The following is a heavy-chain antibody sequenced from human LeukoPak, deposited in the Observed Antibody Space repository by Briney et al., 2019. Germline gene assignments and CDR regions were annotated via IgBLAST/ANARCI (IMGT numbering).Heavy chain of an antibody. D-gene: IGHD3-22*01. CDR1: GFTFSSYG. J-gene: IGHJ4*02. CDR3: AKDPTYYYDSSGFPVPTFLDY. Sequence: PGGSLRLSCAASGFTFSSYGMHWVRQAPGKGLEWVAVISYDGSNKYYADSVKGRFTISRDNSKNTLYLQTNSLRAEDTAVYYCAKDPTYYYDSSGFPVPTFLDYWGQGTLVTVSS. CDR2: ISYDGSNK. V-gene: IGHV3-30*18.